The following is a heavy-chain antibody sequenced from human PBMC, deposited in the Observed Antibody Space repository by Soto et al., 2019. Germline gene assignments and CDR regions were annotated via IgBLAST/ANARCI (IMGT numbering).Heavy chain of an antibody. J-gene: IGHJ4*02. Sequence: ASVKVSCKTSGYTFTSYFMHWVRQAPGQGLEWMGIINPSGGSTSYAQKFQGRVTMTRDTSTSTVYMELSSLRSEDTAVYYCSIVYCSGGNCYSIDFWGQGTLVIVSA. D-gene: IGHD2-15*01. V-gene: IGHV1-46*03. CDR3: SIVYCSGGNCYSIDF. CDR2: INPSGGST. CDR1: GYTFTSYF.